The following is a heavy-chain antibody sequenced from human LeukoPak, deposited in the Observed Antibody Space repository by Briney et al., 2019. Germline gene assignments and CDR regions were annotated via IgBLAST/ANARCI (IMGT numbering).Heavy chain of an antibody. CDR1: GYSISSGYY. V-gene: IGHV4-38-2*02. CDR3: ASPAMAFIDQGRYNYYYYMDV. D-gene: IGHD5-18*01. Sequence: NPSETLSLTCTVSGYSISSGYYWGWIRQPPGKGLEWIGSIYHSGSTYYNPSLKSRVTISVDTSKNQFSLKLSSVTAADTVVYYCASPAMAFIDQGRYNYYYYMDVWGKGTTVTVSS. CDR2: IYHSGST. J-gene: IGHJ6*03.